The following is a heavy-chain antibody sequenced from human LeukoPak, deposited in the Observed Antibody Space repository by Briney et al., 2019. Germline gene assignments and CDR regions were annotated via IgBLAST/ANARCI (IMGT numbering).Heavy chain of an antibody. V-gene: IGHV3-23*01. CDR3: AKDLTDYTNYDGWFDP. Sequence: PGGSLRLSCAASEFIFNRSWMNWVRQAPGKGLEWVSTISATGGTTYYAASVKGRFTISRDNSKNTLYLQMNSLRAEDTAVYYCAKDLTDYTNYDGWFDPWGQGTLVTVSS. J-gene: IGHJ5*02. CDR1: EFIFNRSW. CDR2: ISATGGTT. D-gene: IGHD4-11*01.